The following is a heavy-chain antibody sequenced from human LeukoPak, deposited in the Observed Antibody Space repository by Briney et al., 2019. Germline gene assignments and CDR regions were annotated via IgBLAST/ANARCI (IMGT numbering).Heavy chain of an antibody. CDR3: ASLEGGYSYASWY. J-gene: IGHJ4*02. Sequence: GGSLRLSCAASGFTVSSNYMSWVRQAPGKGLEWVSVIYSGGSTYYADSVKGRFTISRDNSKNTLYLQMNSLRAEDTAVYYCASLEGGYSYASWYWGQGTLVTVSS. CDR2: IYSGGST. D-gene: IGHD5-18*01. V-gene: IGHV3-53*01. CDR1: GFTVSSNY.